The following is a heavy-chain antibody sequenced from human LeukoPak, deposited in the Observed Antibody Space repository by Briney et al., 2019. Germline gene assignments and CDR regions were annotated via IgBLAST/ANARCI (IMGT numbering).Heavy chain of an antibody. J-gene: IGHJ3*02. CDR3: ARNYGSGSYYNDAFDI. CDR1: GYTLTSHG. CDR2: ISAYNGNT. D-gene: IGHD3-10*01. Sequence: ASVKVSCKASGYTLTSHGISWVRQAPGQGLEWMGWISAYNGNTKYAQKLQGRVTVTTDTSTSTAYMELRSLRSDDTAVYYCARNYGSGSYYNDAFDIWGQGTMVTVSS. V-gene: IGHV1-18*01.